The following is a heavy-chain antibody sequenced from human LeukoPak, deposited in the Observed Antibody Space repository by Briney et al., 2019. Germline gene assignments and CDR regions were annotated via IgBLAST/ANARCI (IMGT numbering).Heavy chain of an antibody. Sequence: PSETLSLTCSVSGYSISSGYYWGWIRQPPGKGLEWIGSIYHSGKIYYNPSLRSRLTISVDTSKNQFSLKLTSVTAADTAVYYCARDYNRNDFYGDYRYFHHWGQGTLVTVSS. D-gene: IGHD4-17*01. J-gene: IGHJ1*01. CDR1: GYSISSGYY. CDR3: ARDYNRNDFYGDYRYFHH. CDR2: IYHSGKI. V-gene: IGHV4-38-2*02.